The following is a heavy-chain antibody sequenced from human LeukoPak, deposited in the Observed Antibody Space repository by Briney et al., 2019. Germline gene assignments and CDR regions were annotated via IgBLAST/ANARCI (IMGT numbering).Heavy chain of an antibody. V-gene: IGHV4-38-2*01. Sequence: SETLSLTCAVSGYSISSGYYWGWIRQPPGKGLEWIGSIYHSGSTYYNPSLKSRVTISVDTSKNQFSLKLSSVTAADTAVYYCARHRSDSSQRFDPWGQGTLVTVSS. J-gene: IGHJ5*02. CDR2: IYHSGST. CDR3: ARHRSDSSQRFDP. CDR1: GYSISSGYY. D-gene: IGHD6-19*01.